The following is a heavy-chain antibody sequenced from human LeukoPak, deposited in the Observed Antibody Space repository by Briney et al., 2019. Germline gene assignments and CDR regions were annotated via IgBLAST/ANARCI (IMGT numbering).Heavy chain of an antibody. CDR3: TRGSGSSGYYYGWFDP. CDR1: GFTFGDYT. D-gene: IGHD3-22*01. J-gene: IGHJ5*02. V-gene: IGHV3-49*03. Sequence: GGSLRLSCTASGFTFGDYTMSWFRQAPGKGLEWVGFIRSKAYGGTTEYAASVKGRFSISRDDSKSIAYLQMNSLKTEDTALYYCTRGSGSSGYYYGWFDPWGQGTLVTVSS. CDR2: IRSKAYGGTT.